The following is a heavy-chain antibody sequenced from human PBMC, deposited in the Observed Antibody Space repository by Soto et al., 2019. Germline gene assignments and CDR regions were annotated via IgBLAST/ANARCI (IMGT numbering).Heavy chain of an antibody. V-gene: IGHV3-11*05. Sequence: QVQLVESGGGLVKPGGSLRLSCAASGFTFSDYYMSWIRQAPGKGLEWVSYINSSSSYTNYADSVKGRVTISRDNAKNSLYLQMTSLRAQDTAVYYCARTIVAAGGRRYFDLWGRGTLVTVSS. CDR1: GFTFSDYY. J-gene: IGHJ2*01. CDR3: ARTIVAAGGRRYFDL. D-gene: IGHD6-13*01. CDR2: INSSSSYT.